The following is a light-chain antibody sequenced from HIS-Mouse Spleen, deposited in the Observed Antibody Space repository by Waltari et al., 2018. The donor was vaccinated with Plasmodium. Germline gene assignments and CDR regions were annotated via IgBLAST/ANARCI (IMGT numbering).Light chain of an antibody. CDR1: QGFSSN. Sequence: EIVMTQSPATLSVSPGERATLSCRASQGFSSNLAWYQQKPGQAPRLRIYGASTRATGIPARFSGSGSGTEFTLTISSLQSEDFAVYYCQQYNNWSFTFGPGTKVDIK. CDR2: GAS. J-gene: IGKJ3*01. CDR3: QQYNNWSFT. V-gene: IGKV3-15*01.